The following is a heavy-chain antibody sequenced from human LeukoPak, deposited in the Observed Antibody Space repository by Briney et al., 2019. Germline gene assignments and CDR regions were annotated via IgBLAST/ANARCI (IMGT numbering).Heavy chain of an antibody. CDR3: ARDTGGVAIFYYFDY. J-gene: IGHJ4*02. CDR1: GFTFSSYA. D-gene: IGHD2-8*02. CDR2: ISYDGSNK. V-gene: IGHV3-30-3*01. Sequence: GGSLRLSCAASGFTFSSYAMHWVRQAPGKGLEWVAVISYDGSNKYYADSVKGRFTISRDNSKNTLYLQMNSLRAEDTAVYYCARDTGGVAIFYYFDYWGQGTLVTVSS.